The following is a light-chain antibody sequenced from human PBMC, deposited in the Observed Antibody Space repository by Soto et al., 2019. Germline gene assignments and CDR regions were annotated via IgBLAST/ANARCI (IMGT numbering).Light chain of an antibody. J-gene: IGKJ4*01. V-gene: IGKV1-33*01. CDR1: QNINNY. CDR2: DAS. CDR3: QQYDNLPLT. Sequence: DIQMTQSPSSLSASVGDRVTITCQASQNINNYLNWYQQKPGRAPKLLIYDASNLEAGVPSRFSGSGSGIDFTFTISSLQPEDIATYYCQQYDNLPLTFGGGTKVDIK.